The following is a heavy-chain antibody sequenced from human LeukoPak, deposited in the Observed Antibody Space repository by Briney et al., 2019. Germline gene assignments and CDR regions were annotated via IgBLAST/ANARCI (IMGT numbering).Heavy chain of an antibody. D-gene: IGHD4-17*01. CDR1: GYTFTSYG. CDR2: ISAYNGNT. Sequence: ASVKVSCKASGYTFTSYGISWVRQAPGQGLEWMGWISAYNGNTNYAQKLQGRVTMTTDTSTNTAYMELRSLRSDDTAVYYCARDLAYNYGDPHYFDYWGQGTLVTVSS. CDR3: ARDLAYNYGDPHYFDY. J-gene: IGHJ4*02. V-gene: IGHV1-18*01.